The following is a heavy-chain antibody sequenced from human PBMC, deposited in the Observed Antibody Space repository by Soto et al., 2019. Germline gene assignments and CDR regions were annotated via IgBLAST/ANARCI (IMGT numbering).Heavy chain of an antibody. Sequence: EVQLLESGGGLVQPGGSLRLSCAASGFTFSSYAMKWVRQAPGKGLEWVSLIGESGTPTYYADSVKGRFTISRDNSGNTLFLEMYSLSAEDTAVYYCARYFPGVRYYGIDVWGQGTTVTVFS. CDR2: IGESGTPT. CDR3: ARYFPGVRYYGIDV. J-gene: IGHJ6*02. CDR1: GFTFSSYA. V-gene: IGHV3-23*01. D-gene: IGHD5-18*01.